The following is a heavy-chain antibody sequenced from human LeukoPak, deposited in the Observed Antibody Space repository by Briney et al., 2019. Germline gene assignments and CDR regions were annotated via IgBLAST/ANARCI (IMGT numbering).Heavy chain of an antibody. D-gene: IGHD6-19*01. CDR3: AKAAHSAVAGSLLDY. J-gene: IGHJ4*02. V-gene: IGHV3-9*01. Sequence: PGRSLRLSCAASGFTLDDYAMHWVRQAPGKGLEWVSGISWNSGSIGYADSVKGRFTISRDNAKNSLYLQMNSLRAEDTALYYCAKAAHSAVAGSLLDYWGQGTLVTVSS. CDR1: GFTLDDYA. CDR2: ISWNSGSI.